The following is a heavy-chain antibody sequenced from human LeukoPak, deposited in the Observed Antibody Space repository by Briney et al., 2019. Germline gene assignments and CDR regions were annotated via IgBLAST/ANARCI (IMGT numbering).Heavy chain of an antibody. CDR2: ISSSSSTI. J-gene: IGHJ3*02. Sequence: GGSLRLSCAASGFTFSSYSMNWVRQAPGKGLEWVSYISSSSSTIYYADSVKGRFTISRDNAKDSLYLQMNSLRAEDTAVYYCAREKTLSAAAFDIWGQGTMVTVSS. CDR3: AREKTLSAAAFDI. CDR1: GFTFSSYS. D-gene: IGHD3-16*02. V-gene: IGHV3-48*01.